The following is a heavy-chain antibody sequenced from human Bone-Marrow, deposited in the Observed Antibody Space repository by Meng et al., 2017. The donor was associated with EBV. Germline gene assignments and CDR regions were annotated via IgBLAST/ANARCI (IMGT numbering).Heavy chain of an antibody. V-gene: IGHV1-69*01. D-gene: IGHD3-10*01. CDR3: ASESGRGFTPDY. CDR2: LIPLSDAP. CDR1: GGTFMSHT. Sequence: AQSVADVNTRGSSSHVAFNTTGGTFMSHTSSWVHQPPGHGLEWRGCLIPLSDAPHYAQKFQGRVTITADESTSTHYLDLSGLRSEDTAVYYCASESGRGFTPDYWGQGTLVTVSS. J-gene: IGHJ4*02.